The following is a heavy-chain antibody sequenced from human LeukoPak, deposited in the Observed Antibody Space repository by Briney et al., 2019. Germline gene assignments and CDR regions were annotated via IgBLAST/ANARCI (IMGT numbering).Heavy chain of an antibody. CDR3: ARVATYYDILTGYWGWGCYYMDV. V-gene: IGHV4-4*02. D-gene: IGHD3-9*01. CDR1: GGSISSSNW. J-gene: IGHJ6*03. CDR2: INHSGST. Sequence: PSETLSPTCAVSGGSISSSNWWSWVRQPPEKGLEWIGEINHSGSTNYNPSLKSRVTISVDTSKNQFSLKLSSVTAADTAVYYCARVATYYDILTGYWGWGCYYMDVWGKGTTVTISS.